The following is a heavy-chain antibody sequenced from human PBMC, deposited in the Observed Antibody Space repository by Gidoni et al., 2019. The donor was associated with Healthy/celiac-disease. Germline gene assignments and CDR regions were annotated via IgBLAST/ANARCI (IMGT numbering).Heavy chain of an antibody. CDR1: GFPFSSYS. V-gene: IGHV3-21*01. CDR3: ARDYRFLTYSSSWKGAFVYFDY. Sequence: EVQLVESGGGLVKPGGSLRLSFSASGFPFSSYSLHWVRQAPGKGLEWVASISSSSSYIYYADSVKGRFTISRDNAKNSLYLQMNSLRAEDTAVYYCARDYRFLTYSSSWKGAFVYFDYWGQGTLVTVSS. D-gene: IGHD6-13*01. J-gene: IGHJ4*02. CDR2: ISSSSSYI.